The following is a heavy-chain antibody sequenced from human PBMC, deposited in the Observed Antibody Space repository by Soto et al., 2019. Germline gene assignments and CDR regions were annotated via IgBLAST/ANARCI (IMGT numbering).Heavy chain of an antibody. D-gene: IGHD3-16*01. J-gene: IGHJ4*02. CDR1: GFTFSTHA. V-gene: IGHV3-48*02. CDR3: ARDARNADYDY. CDR2: IHGTRSII. Sequence: EVQLVESGGGLVQPGGSLRLSCAVSGFTFSTHAMNWVRQAPGKGLEWVAYIHGTRSIIYYADSVKGRFTISRDNAKNSLFLQMDSRRDEDTAVYYCARDARNADYDYWGQGTLVTVSS.